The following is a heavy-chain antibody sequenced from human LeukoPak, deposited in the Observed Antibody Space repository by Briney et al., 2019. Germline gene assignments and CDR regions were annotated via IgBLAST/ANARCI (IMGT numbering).Heavy chain of an antibody. CDR3: TRWGGGYCGGDCYSDFDY. Sequence: GGSLRLSCTASGFTFGDYAMSWFRQAPGKGLEWVGFIRSKAYGGTTEYAASVEGRFTISRYDSKSIAYLQMNSLKTEDTAVYYCTRWGGGYCGGDCYSDFDYWGQGTLVTVSS. CDR1: GFTFGDYA. D-gene: IGHD2-21*02. CDR2: IRSKAYGGTT. J-gene: IGHJ4*02. V-gene: IGHV3-49*03.